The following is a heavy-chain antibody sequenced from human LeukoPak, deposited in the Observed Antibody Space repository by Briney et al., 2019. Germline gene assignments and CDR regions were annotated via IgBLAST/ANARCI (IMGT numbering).Heavy chain of an antibody. J-gene: IGHJ4*02. CDR2: ISWDGGST. CDR3: AKDTGSGTYSYYSDY. CDR1: GFTFDDYS. Sequence: PGGSLRLSCAASGFTFDDYSMHWVRQAPGKGLEWVSLISWDGGSTYYADSVKGRFTISRDNSKNSLYLNMNSLRTEDTALYYCAKDTGSGTYSYYSDYWGQGTLVTVSS. D-gene: IGHD1-26*01. V-gene: IGHV3-43*01.